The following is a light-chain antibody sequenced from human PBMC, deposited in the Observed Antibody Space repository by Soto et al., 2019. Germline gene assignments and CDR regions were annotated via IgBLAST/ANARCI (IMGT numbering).Light chain of an antibody. CDR3: QQYMSYS. Sequence: IQLTQSPSSLSASVGDRVTVTCRASDDITNYLAWYQQKAGKAPKLLIYDASTLYSGVPSRFSGSGSGTDFTLTISGLQPDDFATYYCQQYMSYSFGQGTKVEIK. CDR1: DDITNY. V-gene: IGKV1-9*01. CDR2: DAS. J-gene: IGKJ1*01.